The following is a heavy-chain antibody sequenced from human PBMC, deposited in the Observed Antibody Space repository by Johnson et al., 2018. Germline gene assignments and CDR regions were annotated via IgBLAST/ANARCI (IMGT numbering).Heavy chain of an antibody. CDR2: IWYDGSNK. Sequence: VQLVETGGGVVQSGRSLRLSCAASGFAFSRYGIHWVRQPPGKGLEWVTLIWYDGSNKYYADSVKGRFTISRDNSKNTLYLQMSGLRAEDTGMYYCGRDPSSSYSYAMDVGGQGTTGTVSS. CDR1: GFAFSRYG. J-gene: IGHJ6*02. D-gene: IGHD6-19*01. V-gene: IGHV3-33*08. CDR3: GRDPSSSYSYAMDV.